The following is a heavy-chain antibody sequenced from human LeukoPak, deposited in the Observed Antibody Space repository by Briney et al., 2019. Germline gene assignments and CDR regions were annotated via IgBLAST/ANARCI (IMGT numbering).Heavy chain of an antibody. J-gene: IGHJ4*02. Sequence: SETLSLTCTVSGGSISSYYWSWIRQPPGKGLEWIGYIYYSGSTNYNPSLKSRVTISVDTSKNQFSLKLSSVTAADTAVYYCARDGPAAFDFDYWGQGTLVTVSS. V-gene: IGHV4-59*01. D-gene: IGHD2-2*01. CDR1: GGSISSYY. CDR3: ARDGPAAFDFDY. CDR2: IYYSGST.